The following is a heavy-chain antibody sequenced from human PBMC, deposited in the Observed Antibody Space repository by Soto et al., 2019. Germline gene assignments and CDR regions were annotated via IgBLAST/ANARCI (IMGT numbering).Heavy chain of an antibody. CDR1: GYSFATSW. CDR2: IFPGDSDT. CDR3: ARLDGRDFAN. J-gene: IGHJ4*02. Sequence: PGESLKISCKGSGYSFATSWIGWVRQMPGKGLEWMGIIFPGDSDTRYSPSFQGQVTISADKSISTAYLQWNSLKASDTAMYYWARLDGRDFANWGQRALVTVSS. V-gene: IGHV5-51*01. D-gene: IGHD1-26*01.